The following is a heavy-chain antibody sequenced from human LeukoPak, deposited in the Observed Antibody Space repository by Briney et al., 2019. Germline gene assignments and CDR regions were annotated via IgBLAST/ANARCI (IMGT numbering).Heavy chain of an antibody. V-gene: IGHV4-31*03. CDR1: GGSISRGCYY. CDR2: IYYRGST. Sequence: SQTLSLTCTVSGGSISRGCYYWSWIRQHPGKGLEWIGYIYYRGSTYYNPSLKTRVTIPVDTSKHQFSLKVSSVTAARTAVYYCARSVVVVAATPLDYFDYWGQGTLVPVPS. CDR3: ARSVVVVAATPLDYFDY. D-gene: IGHD2-15*01. J-gene: IGHJ4*02.